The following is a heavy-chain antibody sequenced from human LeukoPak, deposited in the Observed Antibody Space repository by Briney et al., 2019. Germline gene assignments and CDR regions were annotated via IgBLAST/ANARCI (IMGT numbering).Heavy chain of an antibody. CDR1: GGTFSSYA. Sequence: GASVKVSCKASGGTFSSYAISWVRQAPGQGLEWMGGIIPIFGTANYAQKFQGRVTITADKSTSTAYMELSSLRSEDTAVYYCARAGSPKWFGELSIDYWGQGTLVTVSS. V-gene: IGHV1-69*06. J-gene: IGHJ4*02. CDR3: ARAGSPKWFGELSIDY. D-gene: IGHD3-10*01. CDR2: IIPIFGTA.